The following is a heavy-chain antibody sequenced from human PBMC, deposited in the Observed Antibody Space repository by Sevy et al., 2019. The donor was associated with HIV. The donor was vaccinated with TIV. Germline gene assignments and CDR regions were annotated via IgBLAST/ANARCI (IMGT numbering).Heavy chain of an antibody. CDR1: GFTFSNAW. CDR2: IKSKTDGGTT. J-gene: IGHJ6*03. D-gene: IGHD5-18*01. V-gene: IGHV3-15*01. Sequence: GGSLRLSCAASGFTFSNAWMSWVRQAPGKGLEWDGRIKSKTDGGTTDYAAPVKGRFTISRDDSKNTLYLQMNSLKTEDTAVYYCTTMQLWLNYYYYMDVWGKGTTVTVSS. CDR3: TTMQLWLNYYYYMDV.